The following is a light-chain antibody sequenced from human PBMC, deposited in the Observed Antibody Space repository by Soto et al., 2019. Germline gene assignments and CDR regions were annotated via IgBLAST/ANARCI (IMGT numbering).Light chain of an antibody. CDR3: MIWHSSAVV. CDR1: SGINVATYR. Sequence: QPVLTQPSSLSASPGASASLTCTLRSGINVATYRIYWYQQKPGSPPQYLLMYKSDSDKQQGSGVPSRFSGSKDASGNAGIFLISGLQSEDEADYYCMIWHSSAVVFGGGTKLTVL. V-gene: IGLV5-45*03. CDR2: YKSDSDK. J-gene: IGLJ2*01.